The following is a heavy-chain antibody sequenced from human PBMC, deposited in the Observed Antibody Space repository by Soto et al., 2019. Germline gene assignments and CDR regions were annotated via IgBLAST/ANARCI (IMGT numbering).Heavy chain of an antibody. CDR3: ARDLRSGPRTSSYDFWSGYPYYFDY. V-gene: IGHV1-46*01. CDR1: GYTFTSYY. Sequence: QVQLVQSGAEVKKPGASVKVSCKASGYTFTSYYMHWVRQAPGQGLEWMGIINPSGGSTSYAQKFQGRVTMTRDTSTSTVYMELSSLRSEDTAVYYCARDLRSGPRTSSYDFWSGYPYYFDYWGQGTLVTVSS. CDR2: INPSGGST. D-gene: IGHD3-3*01. J-gene: IGHJ4*02.